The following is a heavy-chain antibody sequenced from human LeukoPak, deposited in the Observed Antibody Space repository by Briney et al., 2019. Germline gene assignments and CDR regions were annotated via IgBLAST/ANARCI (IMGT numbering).Heavy chain of an antibody. Sequence: SETLSLTCTVSGYSISRTTYYWGWIRQPPGKGLEWIGSIYYSGSTYYNPSLKSRVTISVDTSKNQFSLKLSSVTAADTAVYYCARDPCGGDCYSAFDYWGQGTLVTVSS. CDR3: ARDPCGGDCYSAFDY. V-gene: IGHV4-39*07. CDR2: IYYSGST. CDR1: GYSISRTTYY. D-gene: IGHD2-21*02. J-gene: IGHJ4*02.